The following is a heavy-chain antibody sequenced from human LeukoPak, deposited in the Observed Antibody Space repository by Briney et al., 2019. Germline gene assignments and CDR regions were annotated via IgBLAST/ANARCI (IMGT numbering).Heavy chain of an antibody. CDR2: ISAYNGNT. J-gene: IGHJ6*02. CDR3: ARVGSRIDYYGMDV. D-gene: IGHD1-14*01. Sequence: ASVKVSCKASGYTFTSYGISWVRQAPGQGLEWMGWISAYNGNTNYAQKLQGRVTMATDTSTSTAYMELRSLRSDDTAVYYCARVGSRIDYYGMDVWGQGTTVTVSS. CDR1: GYTFTSYG. V-gene: IGHV1-18*01.